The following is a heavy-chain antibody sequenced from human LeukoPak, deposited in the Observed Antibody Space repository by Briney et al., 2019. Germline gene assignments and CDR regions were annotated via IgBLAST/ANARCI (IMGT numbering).Heavy chain of an antibody. D-gene: IGHD3-22*01. CDR3: ARDREWGPEDYYDG. J-gene: IGHJ4*02. CDR2: INPGGGST. CDR1: GYTFTSYY. V-gene: IGHV1-46*01. Sequence: GASVKVSCKASGYTFTSYYIHWVRQAPGQGLEWMRIINPGGGSTSYAQKFQGRVTMTRDTSTSTVYMELSSLRSEDAAVYYCARDREWGPEDYYDGWGQGTLVTVSS.